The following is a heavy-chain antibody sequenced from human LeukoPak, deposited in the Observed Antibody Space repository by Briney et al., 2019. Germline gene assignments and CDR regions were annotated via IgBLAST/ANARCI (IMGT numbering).Heavy chain of an antibody. CDR2: IHAGSGNT. V-gene: IGHV1-3*01. CDR3: ARWPGNYDWSVYDS. Sequence: ASVKVSCKASGYTFTTKAIHWLRQAPGQGPEWMGSIHAGSGNTLYSKHFQSRVTFTRDTSANTVYMDLSSLSSEDTAVYYCARWPGNYDWSVYDSWGQGTLVIVSS. D-gene: IGHD3-9*01. CDR1: GYTFTTKA. J-gene: IGHJ4*02.